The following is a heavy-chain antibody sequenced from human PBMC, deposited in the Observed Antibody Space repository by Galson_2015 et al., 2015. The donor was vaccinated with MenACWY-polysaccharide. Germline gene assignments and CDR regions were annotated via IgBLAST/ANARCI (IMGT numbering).Heavy chain of an antibody. CDR3: ARAYCYTTNCPPGGY. Sequence: SVKVSCKASGYTFTGHYMHWVRQAPGQGLEWMGWINPNSGDTNYAQKFQGRVTMTRDTSISTAYMELSGLTSDDTAVYYCARAYCYTTNCPPGGYWGQGTLVTVSS. CDR2: INPNSGDT. V-gene: IGHV1-2*02. CDR1: GYTFTGHY. D-gene: IGHD2-2*01. J-gene: IGHJ4*02.